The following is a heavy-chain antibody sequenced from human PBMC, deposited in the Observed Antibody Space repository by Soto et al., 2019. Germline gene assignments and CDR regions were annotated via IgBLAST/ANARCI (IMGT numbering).Heavy chain of an antibody. Sequence: SETLSLTCSVSCDSISSDESYWGWIRQPPGKGLEWIGNVYYGGSPNYTPSLKSRITISVDISKNQFSLSLGSVTAADTAVYYCARQRGTTLGNDHWGPGSLVNVSS. CDR2: VYYGGSP. CDR3: ARQRGTTLGNDH. J-gene: IGHJ4*02. CDR1: CDSISSDESY. V-gene: IGHV4-39*01. D-gene: IGHD4-17*01.